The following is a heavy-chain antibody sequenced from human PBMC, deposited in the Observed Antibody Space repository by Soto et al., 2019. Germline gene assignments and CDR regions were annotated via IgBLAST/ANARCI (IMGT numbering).Heavy chain of an antibody. CDR2: IWYDGSNK. V-gene: IGHV3-33*01. J-gene: IGHJ4*02. Sequence: GGSLRLSCAASGFTFSSYGMHWVRQAPSKGLEWVAVIWYDGSNKYYADSVKGRFTISRDNSKNTLYLQMNSLRAEDTAVYYCARDHDYYDSSGYSTSPKFDYWGQGTLVTVSS. D-gene: IGHD3-22*01. CDR1: GFTFSSYG. CDR3: ARDHDYYDSSGYSTSPKFDY.